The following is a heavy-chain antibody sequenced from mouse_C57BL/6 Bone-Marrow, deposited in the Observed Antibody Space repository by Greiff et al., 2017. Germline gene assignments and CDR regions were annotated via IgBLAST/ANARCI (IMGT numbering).Heavy chain of an antibody. V-gene: IGHV1-75*01. CDR2: IFPGSGST. CDR3: ARDYGSSLYFDY. Sequence: VKLMESGPELVKPGASVKISCKASGYTFTDYYINWVKQRPGQGLEWIGWIFPGSGSTYYNEKFKGKATLTVDKSSSTAYMLLSSLTSEDSAVYFCARDYGSSLYFDYWGQGTTLTVSS. J-gene: IGHJ2*01. CDR1: GYTFTDYY. D-gene: IGHD1-1*01.